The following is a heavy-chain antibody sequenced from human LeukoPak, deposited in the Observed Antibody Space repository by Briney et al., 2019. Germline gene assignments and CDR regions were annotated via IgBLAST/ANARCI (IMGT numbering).Heavy chain of an antibody. CDR1: GFTFSSYW. CDR2: INSDGSST. Sequence: GGSLRLSCAASGFTFSSYWMHWVRQAPGKGLVWVSRINSDGSSTSYADSAKGRFTISRDNAKNTLYLQMNSLRAEDTAVYYCARDYGDYGGDYWGQGTLVTVSS. V-gene: IGHV3-74*01. D-gene: IGHD4-17*01. CDR3: ARDYGDYGGDY. J-gene: IGHJ4*02.